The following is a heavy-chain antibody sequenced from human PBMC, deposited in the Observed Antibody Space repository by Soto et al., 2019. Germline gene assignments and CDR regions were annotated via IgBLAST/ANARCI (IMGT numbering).Heavy chain of an antibody. CDR2: ISWHGGSI. J-gene: IGHJ3*02. D-gene: IGHD3-10*01. CDR3: AKDIRGLLISAVDI. Sequence: EVQLVEYGGGLVQPGRSLRLSCAASGFPFDDYAMHWVRQAPGEGLEWVSGISWHGGSIGYADSVKGGFTISRDNAKNSLYLQMNSLGAEDTALYCCAKDIRGLLISAVDIWGQGTMVTVSS. V-gene: IGHV3-9*01. CDR1: GFPFDDYA.